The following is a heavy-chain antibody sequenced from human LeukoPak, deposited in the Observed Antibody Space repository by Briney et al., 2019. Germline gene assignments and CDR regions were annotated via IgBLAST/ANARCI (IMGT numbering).Heavy chain of an antibody. D-gene: IGHD3-10*01. Sequence: PPETLSLTCAGYGGSFSCYHWSWIPQPPGKGLEWIGEINHSGRTNYNPSLKSRVTISVDTSKNPFSLKLSSVTAADSAVYSWAGSVRYYYGSGSYSKPFDYWGQGTLVTVSS. J-gene: IGHJ4*02. CDR1: GGSFSCYH. V-gene: IGHV4-34*01. CDR3: AGSVRYYYGSGSYSKPFDY. CDR2: INHSGRT.